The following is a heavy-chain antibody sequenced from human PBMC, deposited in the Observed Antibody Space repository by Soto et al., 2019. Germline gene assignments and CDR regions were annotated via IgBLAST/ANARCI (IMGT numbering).Heavy chain of an antibody. CDR1: GGSFSGYY. Sequence: SETLSLTCAVYGGSFSGYYWSWIRQPPGKGLEWIGEINHSGSTNYNPSLKSRVTISVDTSKNQFSLKLSSVTAADTAVYYCARVGIIVATIKFDYWGQGTLVTVSS. CDR3: ARVGIIVATIKFDY. D-gene: IGHD5-12*01. J-gene: IGHJ4*02. CDR2: INHSGST. V-gene: IGHV4-34*01.